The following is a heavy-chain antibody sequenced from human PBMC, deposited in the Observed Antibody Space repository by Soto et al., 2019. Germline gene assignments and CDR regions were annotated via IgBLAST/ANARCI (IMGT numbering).Heavy chain of an antibody. Sequence: EVHLLESGGGFLQPGGSLRLSCTASGFSFSNYGMSWVRQAPGKGLEWVSGISETHRGSYYADSVKGRFTISRDNSKNTLYLQMNSLRAEDTAVYYSAKMPPHPDIWGPYRHRIYFDTWGQGTLVAVSS. CDR3: AKMPPHPDIWGPYRHRIYFDT. CDR1: GFSFSNYG. J-gene: IGHJ1*01. D-gene: IGHD3-16*02. CDR2: ISETHRGS. V-gene: IGHV3-23*01.